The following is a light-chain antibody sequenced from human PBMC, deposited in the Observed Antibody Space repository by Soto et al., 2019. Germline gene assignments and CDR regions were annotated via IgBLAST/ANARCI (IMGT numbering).Light chain of an antibody. V-gene: IGKV1-39*01. J-gene: IGKJ2*01. CDR1: QSISTY. CDR2: AAS. CDR3: QQSYTIPYT. Sequence: DIQMTQSPSSLPASVGDRVTLTCRASQSISTYLNWYQQKPGKAPKLRIYAASSLQSGVPSRLSGSGSGTDFTLTISSLQPEDFATYYCQQSYTIPYTFGQGTKLEIK.